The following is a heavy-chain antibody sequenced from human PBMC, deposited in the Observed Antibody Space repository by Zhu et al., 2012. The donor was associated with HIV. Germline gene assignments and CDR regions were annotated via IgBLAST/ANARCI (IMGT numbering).Heavy chain of an antibody. J-gene: IGHJ4*02. V-gene: IGHV4-34*12. CDR2: TIHGGST. CDR3: ASSTIFASGTKFMY. CDR1: GGSFSGYY. Sequence: QVQLQQWGAGLLKPSETLSLTCAVYGGSFSGYYWSWIRQPPGKGLEWIGETIHGGSTNFKPSLRSRVTISVDKSKNQFSLKLSSVTAADTAVYYCASSTIFASGTKFMYWGQGTLVTVSS. D-gene: IGHD3-10*01.